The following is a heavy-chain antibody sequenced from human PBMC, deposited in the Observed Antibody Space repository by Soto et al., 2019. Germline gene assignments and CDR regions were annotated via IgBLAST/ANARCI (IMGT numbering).Heavy chain of an antibody. CDR2: IWYDGSNK. Sequence: GGSLRLSCAASGFTFSSYGMHWVRQAPGKGLEWVAVIWYDGSNKYYADSVKGRFTISRDNSKNTLYLQMNSLRAEDTAVYYCARAKPDIRYCSSTSCYSSALVYYYYGMDVWGQGTTVTVSS. D-gene: IGHD2-2*02. J-gene: IGHJ6*02. CDR3: ARAKPDIRYCSSTSCYSSALVYYYYGMDV. CDR1: GFTFSSYG. V-gene: IGHV3-33*01.